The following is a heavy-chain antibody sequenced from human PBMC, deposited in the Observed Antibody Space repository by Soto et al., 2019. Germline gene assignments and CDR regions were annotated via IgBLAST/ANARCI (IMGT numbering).Heavy chain of an antibody. D-gene: IGHD5-12*01. CDR2: IYYSGGT. V-gene: IGHV4-31*03. Sequence: QVQLQESGPGLVKPSQTRSLTCTVSGGSISRGGYYWSWIRQHPGKGLEWIGYIYYSGGTYYNPSLKSRVTISVDTSETQFTLRLSSVTAADTALYYCARKDSGYADFMDVWGKGTTVTVSS. J-gene: IGHJ6*03. CDR1: GGSISRGGYY. CDR3: ARKDSGYADFMDV.